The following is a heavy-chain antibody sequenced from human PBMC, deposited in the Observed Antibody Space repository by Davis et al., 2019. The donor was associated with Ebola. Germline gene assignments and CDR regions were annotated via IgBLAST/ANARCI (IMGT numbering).Heavy chain of an antibody. V-gene: IGHV5-10-1*01. D-gene: IGHD6-6*01. CDR2: IDPSDSYT. J-gene: IGHJ4*02. CDR1: GYSFTSYW. Sequence: PGGSLRLSCKGSGYSFTSYWISWVRQMPGKGLEWMGRIDPSDSYTNYSPSFQGHVTISADKSISTAYLQWSSLKASDTAMYYCARHDSSSSAWSDYWGQGTLVTVSS. CDR3: ARHDSSSSAWSDY.